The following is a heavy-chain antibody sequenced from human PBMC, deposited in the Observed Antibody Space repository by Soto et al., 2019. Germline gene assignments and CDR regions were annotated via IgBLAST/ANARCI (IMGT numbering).Heavy chain of an antibody. Sequence: PSETLSLTCTVSGGSISSYYWSWIRQPPGKGLEWIGYIYYSGSTNYNPSLKSRVTISVDTSKNQFSLKLSSVTAADTAVYYCARVSGSGSYPSFYYGMDVCGQGTTVTVYS. J-gene: IGHJ6*02. CDR1: GGSISSYY. V-gene: IGHV4-59*01. D-gene: IGHD3-10*01. CDR2: IYYSGST. CDR3: ARVSGSGSYPSFYYGMDV.